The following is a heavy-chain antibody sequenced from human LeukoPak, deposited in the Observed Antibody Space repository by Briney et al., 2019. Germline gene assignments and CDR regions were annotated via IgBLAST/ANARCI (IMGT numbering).Heavy chain of an antibody. D-gene: IGHD3-3*01. V-gene: IGHV3-23*01. CDR1: GFTFSSYA. Sequence: AGGSLRLSXAASGFTFSSYAMSWVRQAPGKGLEWVSAISGSGGSTHYADSVKGRFTISRDNSKNTLYLQMNSLRAEDTAVYYCAKAGYDFWSGYWSRFDYWGQGTLVTVSS. CDR3: AKAGYDFWSGYWSRFDY. CDR2: ISGSGGST. J-gene: IGHJ4*02.